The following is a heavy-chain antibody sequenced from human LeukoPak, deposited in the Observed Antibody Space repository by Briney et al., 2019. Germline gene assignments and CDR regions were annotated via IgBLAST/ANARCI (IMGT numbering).Heavy chain of an antibody. CDR2: ISAYNGNT. V-gene: IGHV1-18*01. J-gene: IGHJ4*02. Sequence: ASVKVSCKASGYTFTNYGISWVRQAPGQGLEWMGWISAYNGNTNYAQKLQGRVTMTTDTSTSTAYMELRSLISDDAAVYYCAGGDDYGDYWGLYWGQGTLVTVSS. CDR3: AGGDDYGDYWGLY. CDR1: GYTFTNYG. D-gene: IGHD4-17*01.